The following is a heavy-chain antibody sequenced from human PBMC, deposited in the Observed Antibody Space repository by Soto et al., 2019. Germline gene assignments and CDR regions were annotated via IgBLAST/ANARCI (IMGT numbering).Heavy chain of an antibody. CDR1: GFTFSAYW. V-gene: IGHV3-74*01. CDR3: ARGPRVSSTGTGAH. D-gene: IGHD1-1*01. CDR2: ISDDGSTA. J-gene: IGHJ1*01. Sequence: PGGSLRLSCAVSGFTFSAYWMHWVRQVPGKGLTWVSRISDDGSTATYADSVKGRFVISRDNAKNSLYLEMNTLRVDDSGLYYCARGPRVSSTGTGAHWGRGTLVTLSS.